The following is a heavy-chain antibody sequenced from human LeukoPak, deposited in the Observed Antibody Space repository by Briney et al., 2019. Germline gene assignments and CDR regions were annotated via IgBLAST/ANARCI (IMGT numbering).Heavy chain of an antibody. CDR3: ARLRLHTPNWYFDL. CDR2: IYYSGST. Sequence: PSETLSLTCTVSGGSLSSYYWSWIRQPPGKGLEWIGYIYYSGSTNYNPSLKSRVTISVDTSKNQFSLKLSSVTAADTAVYYCARLRLHTPNWYFDLWGRGTLVTVSS. J-gene: IGHJ2*01. CDR1: GGSLSSYY. D-gene: IGHD4-11*01. V-gene: IGHV4-59*01.